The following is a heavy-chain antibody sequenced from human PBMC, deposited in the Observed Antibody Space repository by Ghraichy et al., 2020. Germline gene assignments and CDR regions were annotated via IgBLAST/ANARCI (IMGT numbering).Heavy chain of an antibody. Sequence: SETLSLTCTVSGGSISSSSYFWGWIRQPPGKGLEWIGSIYYYGNTYYNPSLKSRVTISVDTSKNQFSLKLSSVTAADTAVYYCARHENIVVVTAAGALDIWGQGTMATVSS. CDR3: ARHENIVVVTAAGALDI. V-gene: IGHV4-39*01. D-gene: IGHD2-21*02. CDR2: IYYYGNT. CDR1: GGSISSSSYF. J-gene: IGHJ3*02.